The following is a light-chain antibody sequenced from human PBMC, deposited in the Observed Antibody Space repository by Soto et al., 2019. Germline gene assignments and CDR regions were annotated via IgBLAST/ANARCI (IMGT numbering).Light chain of an antibody. J-gene: IGKJ2*01. Sequence: DIQMTQSPSTLSASVGDTVTITCRASQSISNWLAWYQQKPGQAPKLLIHKASTLESGDPSRFSGSGSGTEFTLTISSLQTDDFATFYCQQYDLFPYTFGQGTKLEIK. CDR2: KAS. CDR3: QQYDLFPYT. CDR1: QSISNW. V-gene: IGKV1-5*03.